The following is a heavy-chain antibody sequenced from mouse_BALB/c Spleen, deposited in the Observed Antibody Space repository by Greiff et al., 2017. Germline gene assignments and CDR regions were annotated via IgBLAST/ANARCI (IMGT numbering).Heavy chain of an antibody. CDR1: GYTFTSYW. V-gene: IGHV1-87*01. CDR2: IYPGDGDT. Sequence: QVQLKESGAELARPGASVKLSCKASGYTFTSYWMQWVKQRPGQGLEWIGAIYPGDGDTRYTQKFKGKATLTADKSSSTAYMQLSSLASEDSAVYYCARSYDRGFAYWGQGTLVTVSA. D-gene: IGHD2-3*01. CDR3: ARSYDRGFAY. J-gene: IGHJ3*01.